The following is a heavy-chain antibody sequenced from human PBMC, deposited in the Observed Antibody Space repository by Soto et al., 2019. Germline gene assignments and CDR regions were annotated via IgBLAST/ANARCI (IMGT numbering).Heavy chain of an antibody. CDR3: ASGSDSSGYYYLGRY. J-gene: IGHJ4*02. Sequence: QVQLVESGGGVVQPGRSLRLSCAASGFTFSSYAMQWVRQAPGKGLEWVAVISYDGTNNYADSVKGRFTISRDNSKNTLYLQMNSLRAEDTAFYYCASGSDSSGYYYLGRYWGQGTLVTVSS. D-gene: IGHD3-22*01. CDR1: GFTFSSYA. V-gene: IGHV3-30-3*01. CDR2: ISYDGTN.